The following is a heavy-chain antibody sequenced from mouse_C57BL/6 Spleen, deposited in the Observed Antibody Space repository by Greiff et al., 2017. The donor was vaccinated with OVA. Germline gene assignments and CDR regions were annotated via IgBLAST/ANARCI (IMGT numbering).Heavy chain of an antibody. Sequence: EVQLVESGGGLVKPGGSLKLSCAASGFTFSGYGMHWVRQAPEQGLEWVAYISSGSSTIYYADTVKGRFTFSRDNSYNTPFLQLSSLRSEDTAMFYCANGGRDGYFDDWGKGTTVTVSS. CDR3: ANGGRDGYFDD. CDR1: GFTFSGYG. CDR2: ISSGSSTI. D-gene: IGHD1-1*02. V-gene: IGHV5-17*01. J-gene: IGHJ1*03.